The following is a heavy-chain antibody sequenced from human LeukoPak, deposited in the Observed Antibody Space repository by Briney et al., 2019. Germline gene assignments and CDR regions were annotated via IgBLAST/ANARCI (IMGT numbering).Heavy chain of an antibody. CDR1: GFTFSSYA. CDR3: ASTEVADDAFDI. V-gene: IGHV3-64*01. J-gene: IGHJ3*02. D-gene: IGHD2-15*01. CDR2: ISSNGGST. Sequence: PGGSLRLSCAASGFTFSSYAMHWVRQAPGKGLEYVSAISSNGGSTYYANSVKGRFTMSRDNSKNTLYLQMGSLRAEDMAVYYCASTEVADDAFDIWGQGTMVTVSS.